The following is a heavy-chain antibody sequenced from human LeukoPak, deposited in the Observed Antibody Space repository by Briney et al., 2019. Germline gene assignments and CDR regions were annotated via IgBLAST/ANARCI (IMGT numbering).Heavy chain of an antibody. V-gene: IGHV3-11*01. CDR1: GFTCSYYY. J-gene: IGHJ5*02. CDR3: AGGGGPWFDP. CDR2: ISSSGSTI. D-gene: IGHD2-15*01. Sequence: GWSLRLSCAASGFTCSYYYMSWIRQAPGKGLEGVAYISSSGSTIYYVDSVKGRFTISRDNAKNSLYLQMNSLRAEDTAVYYCAGGGGPWFDPWGQGTLVTVSS.